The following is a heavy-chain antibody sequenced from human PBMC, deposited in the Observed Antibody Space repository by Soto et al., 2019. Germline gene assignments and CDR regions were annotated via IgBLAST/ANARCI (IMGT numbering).Heavy chain of an antibody. J-gene: IGHJ4*02. CDR3: AREKEGGSDLDN. V-gene: IGHV1-8*01. CDR1: GYTFTSYD. Sequence: QVQLLQSEAEVKKPGASVKVSCKASGYTFTSYDINWVRQATGQGLEWMGWMNPNSGNTGYAQKFQGRVTITRNTSTSTDYMELSSLRCKDTVVYYCAREKEGGSDLDNWGQGTLVTVSS. CDR2: MNPNSGNT. D-gene: IGHD3-16*01.